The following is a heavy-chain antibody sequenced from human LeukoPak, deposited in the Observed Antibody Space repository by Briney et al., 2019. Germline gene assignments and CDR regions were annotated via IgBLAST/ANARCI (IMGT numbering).Heavy chain of an antibody. Sequence: SETLSLTCAVYGGSFSGYYWSWIRQPPGKGLEWIGEINHSGRTNYNPSLKSRITISVDTSKSQFSLKLSSVTAADTAVFYCARGRFTYSYDTTGYFLDYWGQGALVTVFS. CDR2: INHSGRT. J-gene: IGHJ4*02. D-gene: IGHD3-22*01. CDR3: ARGRFTYSYDTTGYFLDY. CDR1: GGSFSGYY. V-gene: IGHV4-34*01.